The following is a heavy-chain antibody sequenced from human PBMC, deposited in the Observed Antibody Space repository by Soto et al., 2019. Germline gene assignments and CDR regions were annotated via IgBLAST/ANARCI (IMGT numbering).Heavy chain of an antibody. CDR3: AKGPHTNVGWPYYFES. J-gene: IGHJ4*02. CDR1: EFSLANYP. Sequence: QAGGSLRLSCVSSEFSLANYPMNWVRQTPGKGLEWISYSSPRGDTIYYADSVEGRFTISRDNARNSLSLHMSSLRDEDSALYYCAKGPHTNVGWPYYFESWGQGVPVTVSS. D-gene: IGHD6-19*01. V-gene: IGHV3-48*02. CDR2: SSPRGDTI.